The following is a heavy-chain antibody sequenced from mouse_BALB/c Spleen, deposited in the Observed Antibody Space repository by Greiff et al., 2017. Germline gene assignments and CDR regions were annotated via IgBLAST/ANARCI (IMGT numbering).Heavy chain of an antibody. D-gene: IGHD2-4*01. CDR3: ARDKGYDYDGFAY. V-gene: IGHV7-3*02. CDR2: IRNKANGYTT. J-gene: IGHJ3*01. CDR1: GFTFTDYY. Sequence: EVQGVESGGGLVQPGGSLRLSCATSGFTFTDYYMSWVRQPPGKALEWLGFIRNKANGYTTEYSASVKGRFTISRDNSQIILYLQMNTLRAEDSATYYCARDKGYDYDGFAYWGQGTLVTVSA.